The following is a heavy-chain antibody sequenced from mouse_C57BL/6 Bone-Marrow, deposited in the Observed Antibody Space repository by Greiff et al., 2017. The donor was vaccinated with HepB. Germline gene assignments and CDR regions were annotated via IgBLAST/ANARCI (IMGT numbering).Heavy chain of an antibody. J-gene: IGHJ4*01. Sequence: QVTLKESGPGILQPSQTLSLTCSFSGFSLSTFGMGVGWIRQPSGKGLEWLAHIWWDDDKYYNPALKSRLTISKDTSKNQVFLKIANVDTADTATYYCARIAIYYYGSSSCYYAMDYWGQGTSVTVSS. CDR3: ARIAIYYYGSSSCYYAMDY. D-gene: IGHD1-1*01. CDR1: GFSLSTFGMG. CDR2: IWWDDDK. V-gene: IGHV8-8*01.